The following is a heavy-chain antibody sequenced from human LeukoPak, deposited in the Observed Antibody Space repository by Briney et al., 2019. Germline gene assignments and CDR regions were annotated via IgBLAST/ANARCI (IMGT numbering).Heavy chain of an antibody. Sequence: SVKVSCKASGGTFSSYAISWVRQAPGQGLEWMGGIIPIFGTANYAQKFQGRVTITTDESTSTAYMELSSLRSEDTAVYCCASTRRTAMPSYYFDYWGQGTLVTVSS. J-gene: IGHJ4*02. D-gene: IGHD5-18*01. V-gene: IGHV1-69*05. CDR1: GGTFSSYA. CDR3: ASTRRTAMPSYYFDY. CDR2: IIPIFGTA.